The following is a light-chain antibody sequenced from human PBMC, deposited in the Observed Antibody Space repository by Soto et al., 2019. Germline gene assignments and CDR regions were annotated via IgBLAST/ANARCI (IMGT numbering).Light chain of an antibody. Sequence: AIQFTQSPSSLSSSVGDRVTITCLSGQGISSALAWYQQKPGKAPKLLIYDASSLESGVPSRFSGSGSGTDFTLTISSLQPEDFATYYCQQFNNYPVTFGGGTKVDIK. CDR1: QGISSA. CDR3: QQFNNYPVT. V-gene: IGKV1D-13*01. J-gene: IGKJ4*01. CDR2: DAS.